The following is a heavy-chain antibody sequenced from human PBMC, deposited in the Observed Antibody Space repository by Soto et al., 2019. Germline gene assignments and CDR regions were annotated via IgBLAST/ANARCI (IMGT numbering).Heavy chain of an antibody. Sequence: HEHLVQSGAEVKRPGASLKVSCKASGYSFTGYYIHWVRQAPGQGLEWMGWINPDSGATNYAQNFRGRVTLTSDTYISTASMDLTSLTSDDTAVYYCARGDYGTGGYPFPYFDYWGQGTLVIVSS. CDR1: GYSFTGYY. CDR3: ARGDYGTGGYPFPYFDY. V-gene: IGHV1-2*02. D-gene: IGHD2-8*02. CDR2: INPDSGAT. J-gene: IGHJ4*02.